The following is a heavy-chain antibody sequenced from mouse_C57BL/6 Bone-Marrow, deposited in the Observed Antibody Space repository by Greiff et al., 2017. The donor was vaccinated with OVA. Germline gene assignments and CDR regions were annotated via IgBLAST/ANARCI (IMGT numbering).Heavy chain of an antibody. CDR1: GFTFTSYG. J-gene: IGHJ1*03. V-gene: IGHV1-81*01. CDR3: ARSITTVADWYFDV. CDR2: IYPRSGIT. Sequence: QVQLQQSGAEPARPGVPVKLFCKAFGFTFTSYGISRVKQRTGQGLEWIGEIYPRSGITYYNEKFKGKATLTADKSSSTAYMELRSLTSEDSAVFFCARSITTVADWYFDVWGTGTTVTVSS. D-gene: IGHD1-1*01.